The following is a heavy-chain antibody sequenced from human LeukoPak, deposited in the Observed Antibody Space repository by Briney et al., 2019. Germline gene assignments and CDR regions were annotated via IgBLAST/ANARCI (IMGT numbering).Heavy chain of an antibody. CDR2: IIPIFGTA. Sequence: SVKVSCKASGGTFSSYAIGWVRQAPGQGLEWMGGIIPIFGTANYAQKFQGRVTITTDESTSTAYMELSSLRSEDTAVYYCARDNRGIVGASFRYYYMDVWGKGATVTVSS. CDR3: ARDNRGIVGASFRYYYMDV. J-gene: IGHJ6*03. CDR1: GGTFSSYA. D-gene: IGHD1-26*01. V-gene: IGHV1-69*05.